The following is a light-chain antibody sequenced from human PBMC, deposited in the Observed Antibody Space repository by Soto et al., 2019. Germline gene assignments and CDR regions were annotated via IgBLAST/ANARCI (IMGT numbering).Light chain of an antibody. CDR2: DAA. Sequence: EIVLTQSPATLSLSPGERATLSCRASQSVSNYLVWYQQKPGQAPRLLIYDAANRATGIPARFIGSGSGTDVTLTISSLEPEDFAVYYCQQRSNWPPWTFGQGTKVEIK. V-gene: IGKV3-11*01. CDR1: QSVSNY. J-gene: IGKJ1*01. CDR3: QQRSNWPPWT.